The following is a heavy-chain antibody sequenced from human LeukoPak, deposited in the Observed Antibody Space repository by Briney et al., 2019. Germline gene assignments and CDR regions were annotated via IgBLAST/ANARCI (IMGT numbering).Heavy chain of an antibody. CDR3: ARLNGGN. D-gene: IGHD4-23*01. V-gene: IGHV4-59*08. CDR2: IDYSGST. CDR1: GGSISSYH. Sequence: SETLSLTCTVSGGSISSYHWSWIRQPPGKGLEWIGYIDYSGSTAYNPSLNGRVAVSLDTSKNQFSLKLRSVTAADTAVYYCARLNGGNWGPGILVTVSS. J-gene: IGHJ4*02.